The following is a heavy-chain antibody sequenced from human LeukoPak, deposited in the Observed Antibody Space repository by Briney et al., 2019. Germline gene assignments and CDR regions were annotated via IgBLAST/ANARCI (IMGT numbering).Heavy chain of an antibody. V-gene: IGHV4-39*01. Sequence: SETLSLTCTVSGGSISSSSYYWGWIRQPPGKGLEWIGSIYYSGSTYYNPSLKSRVTISVDTSKNQFSLKLSSVTAADTAVYYCARIIRERGDYVFGYYFDYWGQGTLVTVSS. J-gene: IGHJ4*02. CDR2: IYYSGST. D-gene: IGHD4-17*01. CDR1: GGSISSSSYY. CDR3: ARIIRERGDYVFGYYFDY.